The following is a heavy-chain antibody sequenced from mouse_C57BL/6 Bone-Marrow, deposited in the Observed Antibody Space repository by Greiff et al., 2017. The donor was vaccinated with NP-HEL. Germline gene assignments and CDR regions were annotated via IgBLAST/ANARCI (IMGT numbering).Heavy chain of an antibody. CDR3: TLLPWYFDV. CDR1: GFTFSSYA. V-gene: IGHV5-9-1*02. CDR2: ISSGGDYI. Sequence: EVKVEESGEGLVKPGGSLKLSCAASGFTFSSYAMSWVRQTPEKRLEWVAYISSGGDYIYYADTVKGRFTISRDNARNTLYLQMSSLKSEDTAMYYCTLLPWYFDVWGTGTTVTVSS. J-gene: IGHJ1*03. D-gene: IGHD2-1*01.